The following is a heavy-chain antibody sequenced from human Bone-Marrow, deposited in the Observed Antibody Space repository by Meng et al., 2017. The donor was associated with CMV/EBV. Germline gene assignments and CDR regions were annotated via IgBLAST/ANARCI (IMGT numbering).Heavy chain of an antibody. J-gene: IGHJ4*02. V-gene: IGHV3-43*01. CDR3: AKDMEDYSWGY. CDR2: VGTAGDT. CDR1: GFTFSSYS. Sequence: GGSLRLSCAASGFTFSSYSMNWVRQAPGKGLEWVSAVGTAGDTYYPDSVKGRFTISRDNSKNSLYLQMNSLRTEDTAMYYCAKDMEDYSWGYWGQGTLVTVSS. D-gene: IGHD4-11*01.